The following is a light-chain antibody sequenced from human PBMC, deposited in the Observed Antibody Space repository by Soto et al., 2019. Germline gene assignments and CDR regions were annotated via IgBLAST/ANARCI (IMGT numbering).Light chain of an antibody. J-gene: IGLJ3*02. CDR2: DNN. V-gene: IGLV6-57*03. Sequence: NFMLTQPHSVSDSPGKTVTISCTRSSGSIASNSVQWYQQRPGSAPTIVIYDNNQRPSGVPDRFSGSIDRSSNSASLTISGLRTEDEADFYCQSYNGNNQVFGGGTKVTVL. CDR3: QSYNGNNQV. CDR1: SGSIASNS.